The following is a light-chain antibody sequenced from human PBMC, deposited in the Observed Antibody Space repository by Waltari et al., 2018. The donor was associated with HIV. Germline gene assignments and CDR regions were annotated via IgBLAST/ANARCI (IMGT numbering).Light chain of an antibody. J-gene: IGLJ1*01. V-gene: IGLV1-47*01. CDR3: AVWDDNLSGYV. CDR2: KNN. Sequence: QSVLPQPPSASGTPGQTVSLSCSGSKSNIGSNFDHWYQQLPGAAPKLLIYKNNQRPSGVPDRFSGSKSGTSASLAISGLRSEDEADYYCAVWDDNLSGYVFGTGTKVTVL. CDR1: KSNIGSNF.